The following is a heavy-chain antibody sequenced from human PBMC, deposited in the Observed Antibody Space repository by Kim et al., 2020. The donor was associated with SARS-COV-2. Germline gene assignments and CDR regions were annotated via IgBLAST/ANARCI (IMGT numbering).Heavy chain of an antibody. V-gene: IGHV3-66*01. CDR2: ST. Sequence: STYDADSGNGNFTNSRDNSKNTLYLQMNSLRAEDTAVYYCAIVLRWFYDYWGQGTLVTVSS. CDR3: AIVLRWFYDY. J-gene: IGHJ4*02. D-gene: IGHD4-17*01.